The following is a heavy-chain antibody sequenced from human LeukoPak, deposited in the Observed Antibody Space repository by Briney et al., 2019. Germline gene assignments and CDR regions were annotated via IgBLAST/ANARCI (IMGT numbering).Heavy chain of an antibody. V-gene: IGHV1-69*05. CDR1: GGTFSSYA. J-gene: IGHJ4*02. CDR3: ARCNYGDYVSPKYYFDY. D-gene: IGHD4-17*01. Sequence: SVKVSCKASGGTFSSYAISWVRQAPGQGLEWMGGIIPIFGTANYAQKFQGRVTITTDEPTSTAYMELSSLRSEDTAVYYCARCNYGDYVSPKYYFDYWGQGTLVTVSS. CDR2: IIPIFGTA.